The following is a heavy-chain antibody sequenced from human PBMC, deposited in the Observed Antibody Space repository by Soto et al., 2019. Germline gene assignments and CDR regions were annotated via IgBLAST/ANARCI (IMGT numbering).Heavy chain of an antibody. D-gene: IGHD2-15*01. CDR2: LSGSGGST. CDR1: GFTFRSYA. J-gene: IGHJ1*01. Sequence: EVQLLESGGGLVQPGGSLRLSCAASGFTFRSYAMSWVRQAPGKGLAWVAALSGSGGSTYYADSVKGRFTISRDNSKNTLYPQMNSLRAGDVAVYDCAKSHPWCSGGTCAVFQHCGQATLVTVSS. V-gene: IGHV3-23*01. CDR3: AKSHPWCSGGTCAVFQH.